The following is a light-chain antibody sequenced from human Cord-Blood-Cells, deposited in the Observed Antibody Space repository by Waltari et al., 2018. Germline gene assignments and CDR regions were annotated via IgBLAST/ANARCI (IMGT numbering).Light chain of an antibody. CDR1: SSDVGSYNL. CDR3: CSYAGSMV. V-gene: IGLV2-23*02. CDR2: EVS. J-gene: IGLJ2*01. Sequence: QSALTQPASVSGSPGQSITISCTGTSSDVGSYNLVSWYQQHPGKAPKRMIYEVSKRPSGVSNRFSGSKSGNTASLTISGLQAEDEADYYCCSYAGSMVFGGGTKLTVL.